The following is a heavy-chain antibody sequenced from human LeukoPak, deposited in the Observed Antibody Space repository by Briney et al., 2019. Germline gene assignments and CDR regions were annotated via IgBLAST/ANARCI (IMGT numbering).Heavy chain of an antibody. CDR3: ARKGYSSGWYNWFDP. CDR1: GYSISSGYY. CDR2: IYHSGST. J-gene: IGHJ5*02. V-gene: IGHV4-38-2*01. D-gene: IGHD6-19*01. Sequence: SETLSLTCAVSGYSISSGYYWGWIRQPPGKGLEWIGSIYHSGSTYYNPSPKSRVTISVDTSKNQFSLKLSSVTAADTAVYYCARKGYSSGWYNWFDPRGQGTLVTVSS.